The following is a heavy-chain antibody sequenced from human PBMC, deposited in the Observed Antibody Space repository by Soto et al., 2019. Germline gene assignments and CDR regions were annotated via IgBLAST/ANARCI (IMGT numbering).Heavy chain of an antibody. D-gene: IGHD6-13*01. Sequence: SQTLSLTCAISGDSVSSNSAAWNWIRQSPSRGLEWLGRTYYRSKWYNDYAVSVKSRITINPDTSKNQFSLQLNSVTPEDTAVYYCARVYSSSWYSRGGEYYYYGMDVWGQGTTVTVSS. CDR2: TYYRSKWYN. CDR3: ARVYSSSWYSRGGEYYYYGMDV. CDR1: GDSVSSNSAA. J-gene: IGHJ6*02. V-gene: IGHV6-1*01.